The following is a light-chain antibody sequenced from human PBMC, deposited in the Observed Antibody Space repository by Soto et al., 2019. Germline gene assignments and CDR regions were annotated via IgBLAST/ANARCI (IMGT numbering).Light chain of an antibody. V-gene: IGKV3-20*01. CDR1: QSVSSSY. J-gene: IGKJ1*01. CDR3: QQYGSSLWT. CDR2: GAS. Sequence: IVMTQSPGTLSVSPGERATLSCRASQSVSSSYLAWYQQKPGQAPRLLIYGASSRATGIPDRLSGSGSGTDFTLTISRLEPEDFAVYYCQQYGSSLWTFGQGTKVDI.